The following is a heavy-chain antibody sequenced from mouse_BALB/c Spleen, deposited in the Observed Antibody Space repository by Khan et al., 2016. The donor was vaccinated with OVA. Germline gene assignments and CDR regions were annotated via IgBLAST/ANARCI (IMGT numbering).Heavy chain of an antibody. J-gene: IGHJ1*01. CDR1: GYTFTNYG. CDR3: ARGASYWYFDV. CDR2: INTYTGEP. Sequence: QIQLVQSGPELKKPGETVKISCKASGYTFTNYGMNWVKQAPGQGLKWMGWINTYTGEPTYTDDFKGRFAFTWETSASTAYLQINNLKNEDMATYFCARGASYWYFDVWGAGTTVTVSS. V-gene: IGHV9-1*02.